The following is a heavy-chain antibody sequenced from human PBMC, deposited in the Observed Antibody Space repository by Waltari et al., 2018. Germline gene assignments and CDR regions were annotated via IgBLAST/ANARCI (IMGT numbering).Heavy chain of an antibody. CDR2: ISWNSQSG. D-gene: IGHD1-26*01. CDR1: GITFDDYP. CDR3: AKGLYGSFYPYALDI. J-gene: IGHJ3*02. Sequence: EVQLVESGGGLVQPGRSLRLSCVASGITFDDYPMHWVRQAPGKGLEWVSGISWNSQSGVYADSVKGRFTISRDNAKNSLVLEMNSLRPEDTAFYYCAKGLYGSFYPYALDIWGQGTMVTVSS. V-gene: IGHV3-9*01.